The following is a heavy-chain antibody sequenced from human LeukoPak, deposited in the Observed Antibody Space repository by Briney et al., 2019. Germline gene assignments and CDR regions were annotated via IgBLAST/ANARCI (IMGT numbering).Heavy chain of an antibody. V-gene: IGHV3-23*01. Sequence: GGSLRLSCAASGFTFSSYAMSWVRQAPGKGLEWVSAISGSGGSTYYADSVKGRFTISRDNSKNTLYLQMNSLRAEDTAVYYCAKDPLSSWYDFYGMDVWGQGTTVTVSS. CDR2: ISGSGGST. D-gene: IGHD6-13*01. CDR1: GFTFSSYA. J-gene: IGHJ6*02. CDR3: AKDPLSSWYDFYGMDV.